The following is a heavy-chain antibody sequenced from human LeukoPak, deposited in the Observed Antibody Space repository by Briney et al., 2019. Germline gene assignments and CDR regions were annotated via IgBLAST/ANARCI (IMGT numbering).Heavy chain of an antibody. CDR3: ARKEVTAGSYGMDV. J-gene: IGHJ6*02. CDR2: MNPNSGNT. D-gene: IGHD2-21*02. Sequence: ASVKVSCKASGYTFTSYDINWVRQATGQGLEWMGWMNPNSGNTGYVQKFQGRVTMTRNTSISTAYMELSSLRSEDTAVYYCARKEVTAGSYGMDVWGQGTTVTVSS. V-gene: IGHV1-8*01. CDR1: GYTFTSYD.